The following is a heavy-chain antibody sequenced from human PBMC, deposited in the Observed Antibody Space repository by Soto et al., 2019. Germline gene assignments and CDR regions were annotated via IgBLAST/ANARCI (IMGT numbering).Heavy chain of an antibody. CDR2: ISSSSSYI. D-gene: IGHD3-10*01. CDR3: AKGGSGKGPFDY. J-gene: IGHJ4*02. Sequence: PGGSLRLSCAASGFTFSSYSMNWVRQAPGKGLEWVSSISSSSSYIYYADSVKGRFTISRDNAKNSLYLQMNSLRAEDTAVYYCAKGGSGKGPFDYWGQGTLVTVSS. V-gene: IGHV3-21*01. CDR1: GFTFSSYS.